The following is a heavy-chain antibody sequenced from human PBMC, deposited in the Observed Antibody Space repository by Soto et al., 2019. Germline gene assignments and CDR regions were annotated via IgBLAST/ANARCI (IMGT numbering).Heavy chain of an antibody. Sequence: QVQLQESGPGLVKPSETLSLTCTVSGGSVSSGSYYWSWIRQPPGKGLEWIGYIYYSGSTNYNPSPQSRVTIAVHTAKNQFSLKLSSVTAADTAVYYCARGSGWFDPWGQGTLVTVSS. CDR2: IYYSGST. V-gene: IGHV4-61*01. D-gene: IGHD3-3*01. J-gene: IGHJ5*02. CDR1: GGSVSSGSYY. CDR3: ARGSGWFDP.